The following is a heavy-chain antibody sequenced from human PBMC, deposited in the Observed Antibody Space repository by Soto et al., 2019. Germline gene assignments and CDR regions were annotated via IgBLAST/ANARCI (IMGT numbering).Heavy chain of an antibody. J-gene: IGHJ4*02. D-gene: IGHD1-1*01. V-gene: IGHV3-23*01. CDR3: ARSLGDHWDEYYFDY. Sequence: VQVLESGGDLVQPGGSLRLSCAASGFTFTGYSMSWVRQAPGKGLEWVSSISGTGYNTYYADTVQGRFTISRDNSKNTLYLQMDSLRAEDTALYYCARSLGDHWDEYYFDYWGQGTLVTVSS. CDR2: ISGTGYNT. CDR1: GFTFTGYS.